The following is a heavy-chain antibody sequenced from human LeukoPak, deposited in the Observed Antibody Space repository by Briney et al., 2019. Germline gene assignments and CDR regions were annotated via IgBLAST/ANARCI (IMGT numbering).Heavy chain of an antibody. V-gene: IGHV3-33*03. CDR3: ATGPLNDYGMGD. CDR1: GFTFSGSD. Sequence: GGSLRLSCAASGFTFSGSDMHWVRQAPGKGLKWVAVIWHDGSIESYADSVKGRFTVSRDNSKTTLYLQMNSLRAEDTAVYYCATGPLNDYGMGDWGQGTTVTVS. CDR2: IWHDGSIE. J-gene: IGHJ6*02.